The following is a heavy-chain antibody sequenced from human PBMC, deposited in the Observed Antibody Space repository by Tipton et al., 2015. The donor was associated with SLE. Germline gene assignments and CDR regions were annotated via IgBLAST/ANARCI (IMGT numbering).Heavy chain of an antibody. CDR1: GFSFRSYA. Sequence: GSLRLSCIASGFSFRSYAMSWVRRAPGRGLEWVSAISGGGGSTYYADSVKGRFTISRDNAKNSLYLRMNSLRAEDTAVYYCARDPAGSRLDYWGQGTLVTVSS. V-gene: IGHV3-23*01. D-gene: IGHD5/OR15-5a*01. J-gene: IGHJ4*02. CDR2: ISGGGGST. CDR3: ARDPAGSRLDY.